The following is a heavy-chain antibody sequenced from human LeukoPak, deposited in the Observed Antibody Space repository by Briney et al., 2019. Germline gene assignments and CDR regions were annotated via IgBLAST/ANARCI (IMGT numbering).Heavy chain of an antibody. J-gene: IGHJ2*01. Sequence: TQSLTCTVSGGSISSGGYYWSWIRQHPGKGLEWIGYIYYSGSTYYNPSLKSRVTISVDTSKNQFSLKLSSVTAADTAVYYCAGPRTGYFDLWGRGTLVTVSS. D-gene: IGHD1-1*01. V-gene: IGHV4-31*03. CDR1: GGSISSGGYY. CDR3: AGPRTGYFDL. CDR2: IYYSGST.